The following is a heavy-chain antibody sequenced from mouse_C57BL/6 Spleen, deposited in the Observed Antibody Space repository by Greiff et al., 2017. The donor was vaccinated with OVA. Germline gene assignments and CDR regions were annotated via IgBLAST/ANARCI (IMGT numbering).Heavy chain of an antibody. CDR2: ISSGGDYI. D-gene: IGHD4-1*01. CDR3: TSVTGTGGAMDY. CDR1: GFTFSSYA. J-gene: IGHJ4*01. V-gene: IGHV5-9-1*02. Sequence: DVMLVESGEGLVKPGGSLKLSCAASGFTFSSYAMSWVRQTPEKRLEWVAYISSGGDYIYYADTVKGRFTISRDNARNTLYLQMSSLKSEDTAMYYCTSVTGTGGAMDYWGQGTSVTVSS.